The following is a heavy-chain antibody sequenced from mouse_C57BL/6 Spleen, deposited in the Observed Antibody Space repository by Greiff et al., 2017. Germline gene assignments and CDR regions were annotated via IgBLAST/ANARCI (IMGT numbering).Heavy chain of an antibody. D-gene: IGHD2-5*01. CDR2: IDPSASYT. J-gene: IGHJ4*01. V-gene: IGHV1-59*01. Sequence: VQLQQPGAELVRPGTSVKLSCKASGYTFTSYWMHWVKQRPGQGLEWIGVIDPSASYTNYNQKFKGKATLTVDTSSSTAYMQLSSLTSEDSAVYYCARKDYSNLYAMDDWGQGTSGTVSS. CDR1: GYTFTSYW. CDR3: ARKDYSNLYAMDD.